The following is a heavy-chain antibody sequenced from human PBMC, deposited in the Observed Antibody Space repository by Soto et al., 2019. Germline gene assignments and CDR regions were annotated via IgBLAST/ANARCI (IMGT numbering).Heavy chain of an antibody. CDR2: IYYSGST. CDR1: GGSISSYY. D-gene: IGHD3-10*01. CDR3: ARDPRNYGYFDY. Sequence: SETLSLTCTVSGGSISSYYLNWIRQPPGKGLEWIGYIYYSGSTKYNPSLKSRVTISVDTSKNQFSLKLSSVTAADTAVYYCARDPRNYGYFDYWGQGTMVTVSS. V-gene: IGHV4-59*01. J-gene: IGHJ4*02.